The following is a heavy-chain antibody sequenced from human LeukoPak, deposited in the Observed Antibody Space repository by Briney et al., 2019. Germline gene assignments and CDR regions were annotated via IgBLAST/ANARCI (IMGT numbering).Heavy chain of an antibody. D-gene: IGHD3-10*01. J-gene: IGHJ6*03. CDR2: INSDGINT. Sequence: GGSLRLSCAASGFTFSNYWMHWVRQAPGKGLVWVSRINSDGINTSYADSVKGRFTISRDNAKNTLNLQMNSLRAEDTAVYYCARAAYGSGSYYNAPRSYYYMDVWGKGTTVTVSS. CDR3: ARAAYGSGSYYNAPRSYYYMDV. CDR1: GFTFSNYW. V-gene: IGHV3-74*01.